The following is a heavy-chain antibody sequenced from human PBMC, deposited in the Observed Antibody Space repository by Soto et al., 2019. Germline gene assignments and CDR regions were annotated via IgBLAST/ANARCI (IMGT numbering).Heavy chain of an antibody. CDR1: GYAFTSYW. Sequence: GESLKISCTGSGYAFTSYWIAWVRQMPGKGLEWMGIIYPGDSDTRYSPSFQGQATISADKSITTAYLQWSSLKASDTAMYYCARHPASRGAQFDYWGQGTLVT. V-gene: IGHV5-51*01. CDR3: ARHPASRGAQFDY. CDR2: IYPGDSDT. J-gene: IGHJ4*02. D-gene: IGHD6-19*01.